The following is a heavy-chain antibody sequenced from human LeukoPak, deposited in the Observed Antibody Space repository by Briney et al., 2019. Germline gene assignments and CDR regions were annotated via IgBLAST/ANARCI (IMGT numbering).Heavy chain of an antibody. Sequence: ASVKVSCKASGYTFTDYYMHWVRQAPGQGLEWMGWINTIRGGTNYAQKFQGRVTMTRDTSNSTAYMELNRLTSDDTAVYYCARGREVAGTVAYWGQGALVTVSS. V-gene: IGHV1-2*02. D-gene: IGHD6-19*01. CDR1: GYTFTDYY. CDR3: ARGREVAGTVAY. CDR2: INTIRGGT. J-gene: IGHJ4*02.